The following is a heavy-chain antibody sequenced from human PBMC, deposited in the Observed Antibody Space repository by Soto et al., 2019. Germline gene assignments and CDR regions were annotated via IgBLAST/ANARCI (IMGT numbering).Heavy chain of an antibody. J-gene: IGHJ2*01. CDR1: GFTFSIYA. CDR2: INGRGSRT. CDR3: AKHIEGAGNWYFDL. V-gene: IGHV3-23*01. D-gene: IGHD2-21*01. Sequence: EVQLLESGGGLVQPGGSLGLSCAASGFTFSIYAMSWVRQAPGKGPEWVSVINGRGSRTFYADSVKGRFTISRDNSKNTLYLQMNSLRAEDTAIYYCAKHIEGAGNWYFDLWGRGTLVSVSS.